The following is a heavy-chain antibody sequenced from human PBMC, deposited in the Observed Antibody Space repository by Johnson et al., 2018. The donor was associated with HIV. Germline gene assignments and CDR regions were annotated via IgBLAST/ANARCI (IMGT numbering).Heavy chain of an antibody. CDR2: ISYDGSNK. Sequence: QVQLVESGGGVVQPGRSLRLSCAASGFTFSSYAMHWVRQTPGKGLEWVAVISYDGSNKYYADSVKGRFTISRDNSKNTLYLQMNSLRAEDTAVYYCARVVVITYHDAFDIWVQGTMVTVSS. CDR3: ARVVVITYHDAFDI. J-gene: IGHJ3*02. CDR1: GFTFSSYA. V-gene: IGHV3-30*14. D-gene: IGHD3-22*01.